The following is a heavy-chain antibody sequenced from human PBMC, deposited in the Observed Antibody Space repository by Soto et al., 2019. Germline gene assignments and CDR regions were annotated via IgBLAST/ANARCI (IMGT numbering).Heavy chain of an antibody. J-gene: IGHJ4*02. CDR1: GPSIPTYY. CDR3: ARGEGYHLY. CDR2: VFHTGST. Sequence: QVQLRESGPGPVRPSETLSLTCSVSGPSIPTYYWSWIGQPPGKGLEWIGYVFHTGSTNYNPSLSSRVTMSVDTPKTQFSLSLTSVTAADTAVYYCARGEGYHLYWGQGTLVTVSS. D-gene: IGHD5-12*01. V-gene: IGHV4-59*01.